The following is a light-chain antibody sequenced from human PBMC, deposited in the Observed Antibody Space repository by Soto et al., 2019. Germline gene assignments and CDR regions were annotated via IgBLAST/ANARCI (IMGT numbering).Light chain of an antibody. CDR2: DAS. Sequence: DIQMTQSPSSLSASIGDRVTITCQASQDIRNYLNWYRQKPGKAPNLVMYDASNLHPGVPSRWSVIGSWTNFILTISILQPEDIATYYWQEYDSHPPTFGQVTRLEIK. CDR1: QDIRNY. CDR3: QEYDSHPPT. V-gene: IGKV1-33*01. J-gene: IGKJ5*01.